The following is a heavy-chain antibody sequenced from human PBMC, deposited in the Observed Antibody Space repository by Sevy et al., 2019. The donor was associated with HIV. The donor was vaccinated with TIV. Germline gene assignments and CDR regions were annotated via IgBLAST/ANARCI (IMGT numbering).Heavy chain of an antibody. V-gene: IGHV1-24*01. D-gene: IGHD3-22*01. CDR1: GYTLTQFS. Sequence: ASVKVSCKVSGYTLTQFSMHWVRQAPGKGLEWMTTFDPEDGDPEDGKTIYAQKFLGRVTMTEDTSTDTAYMELSSLRSEDTAVYFCATTKDYYDSSGCPFDYWGQGTLVTVSS. CDR2: FDPEDGDPEDGKT. J-gene: IGHJ4*02. CDR3: ATTKDYYDSSGCPFDY.